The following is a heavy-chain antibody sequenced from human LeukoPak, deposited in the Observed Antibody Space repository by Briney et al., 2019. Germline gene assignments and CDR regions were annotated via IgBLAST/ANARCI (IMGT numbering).Heavy chain of an antibody. D-gene: IGHD2-2*01. J-gene: IGHJ3*02. CDR3: ATCSTSCPDAFDI. CDR1: GGSISSSNW. V-gene: IGHV4-4*02. Sequence: SETLSLTCAVSGGSISSSNWWSWVRQPPGKGLEWIGEIYHSGSTNYNPSLKSRVTISVDKSKNQFSLKLSSVTAADTAVYYCATCSTSCPDAFDIWGQGTMVTVSS. CDR2: IYHSGST.